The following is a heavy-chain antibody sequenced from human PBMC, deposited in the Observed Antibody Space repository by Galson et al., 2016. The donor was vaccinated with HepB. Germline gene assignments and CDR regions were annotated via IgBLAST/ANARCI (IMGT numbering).Heavy chain of an antibody. CDR1: GFTFTNYA. D-gene: IGHD3-10*01. CDR2: ISGSTANR. V-gene: IGHV3-23*01. Sequence: SLRLSCAASGFTFTNYAMTWVRQAPGKGLEWVSGISGSTANRFYADSVKGRFTISRDNAKKMLYLQMNSLGAEDTAVYYCAKAFGEWTYGMDVWGQGTTVTVSS. CDR3: AKAFGEWTYGMDV. J-gene: IGHJ6*02.